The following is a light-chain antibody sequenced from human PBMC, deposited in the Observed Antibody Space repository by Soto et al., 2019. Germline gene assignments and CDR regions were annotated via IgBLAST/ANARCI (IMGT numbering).Light chain of an antibody. Sequence: IQLTQSPSSLSASVGDRVTITCRASQGIINYLAWYQQKPSKAPKLLIYGAFTLQSGVPSRFGGSGSGTDFTLALSSLQSEDFATYYCQQLFMSPTTFGPGTKLDIK. CDR3: QQLFMSPTT. CDR1: QGIINY. J-gene: IGKJ3*01. CDR2: GAF. V-gene: IGKV1-9*01.